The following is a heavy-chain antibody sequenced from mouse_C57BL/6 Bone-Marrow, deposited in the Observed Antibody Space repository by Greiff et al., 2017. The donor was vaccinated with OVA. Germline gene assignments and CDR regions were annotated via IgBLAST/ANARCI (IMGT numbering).Heavy chain of an antibody. CDR1: GYTFTSYW. D-gene: IGHD1-3*01. CDR2: LDPNSGGT. J-gene: IGHJ4*01. V-gene: IGHV1-72*01. CDR3: ARYKYYAMDY. Sequence: VQLQQPGAELVKPGASVKLSCKASGYTFTSYWMHWVKQRPGRGLEWIGRLDPNSGGTKYTEKFKSKATLTVDKPASTAYRQLNSLTTEDSAVDYCARYKYYAMDYWGQGTSVTVSS.